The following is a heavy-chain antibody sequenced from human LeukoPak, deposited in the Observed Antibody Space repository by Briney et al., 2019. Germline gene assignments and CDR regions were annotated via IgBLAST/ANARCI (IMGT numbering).Heavy chain of an antibody. CDR2: IYYSGST. V-gene: IGHV4-59*11. D-gene: IGHD6-13*01. CDR3: ARTYSSSWYRPFDY. CDR1: GGSISSHY. Sequence: SETLSLTCTVSGGSISSHYWSWIRQPPGKGLEWIGYIYYSGSTNYNPSLKSRVTMSVDTSKNQFSLKVSSVTAADTAVYCCARTYSSSWYRPFDYWGQGTLVTVSS. J-gene: IGHJ4*02.